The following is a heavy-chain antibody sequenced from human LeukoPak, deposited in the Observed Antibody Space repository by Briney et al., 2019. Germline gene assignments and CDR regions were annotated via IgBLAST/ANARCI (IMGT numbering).Heavy chain of an antibody. D-gene: IGHD6-13*01. V-gene: IGHV3-7*01. J-gene: IGHJ4*02. CDR3: ARDRRAASAPDY. Sequence: GGSLRLSCAASGFNFSSHWMSWVRQAPGKGLEWVANIKKDGGEISYADSVKGRFTIFRDNAKNALYLQMSSLRGEDTALYYCARDRRAASAPDYWGQGTLVTVSS. CDR2: IKKDGGEI. CDR1: GFNFSSHW.